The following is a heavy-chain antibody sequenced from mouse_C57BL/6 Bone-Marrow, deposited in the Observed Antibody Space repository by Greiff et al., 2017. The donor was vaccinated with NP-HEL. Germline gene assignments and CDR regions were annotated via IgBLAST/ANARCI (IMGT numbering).Heavy chain of an antibody. V-gene: IGHV14-4*01. CDR1: GFNIKDDY. CDR3: TRGLVGCAY. D-gene: IGHD3-3*01. CDR2: IDPENGDT. Sequence: VQLQQSGAELVRPGASVKLSCTASGFNIKDDYMHWVKQRPEQGLEWIGWIDPENGDTEYASKFQGKATITADTSSNTAYLQLSSLTSEDTAVYYCTRGLVGCAYWGQGTLVTVSA. J-gene: IGHJ3*01.